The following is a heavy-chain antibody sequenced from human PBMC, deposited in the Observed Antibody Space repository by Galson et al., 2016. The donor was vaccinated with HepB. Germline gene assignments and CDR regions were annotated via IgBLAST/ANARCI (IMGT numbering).Heavy chain of an antibody. Sequence: SVKVSCKASGGTFSKCPVAWVRQAPGQGLEWLGWISTNSGSTNYAQKVQDRITMTTDTSTRTVYMELRGLTSDDTAVYYCARDANWNLDYWGQGTLVTVSS. CDR3: ARDANWNLDY. V-gene: IGHV1-18*01. CDR1: GGTFSKCP. J-gene: IGHJ4*02. CDR2: ISTNSGST. D-gene: IGHD1-1*01.